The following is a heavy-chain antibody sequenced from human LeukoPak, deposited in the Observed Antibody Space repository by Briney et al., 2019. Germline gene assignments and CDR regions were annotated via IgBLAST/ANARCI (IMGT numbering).Heavy chain of an antibody. J-gene: IGHJ6*03. D-gene: IGHD3-10*01. CDR1: GFTFNNYG. CDR3: AKDSAFYYIDV. Sequence: GGSLRLSCAASGFTFNNYGIHWVRQAPGKGLEWVAFIRDSGNNQYYADSVKGRFTISRDHSKKTLYLKMNSLKADDTAVYYCAKDSAFYYIDVWGQGTTVIISS. V-gene: IGHV3-30*02. CDR2: IRDSGNNQ.